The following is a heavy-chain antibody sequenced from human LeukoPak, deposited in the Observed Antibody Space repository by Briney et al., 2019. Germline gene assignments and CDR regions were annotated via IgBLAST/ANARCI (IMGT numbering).Heavy chain of an antibody. CDR2: MDPSSGNT. CDR1: GYTFTNYD. J-gene: IGHJ4*02. Sequence: ASVKVSCKASGYTFTNYDINWVRQATGQGLEWMGWMDPSSGNTGCAQKFQGRITMTRDTPINTAYMELGSLRSEDSAVYYCVRAGSGSYLFDYWGQGILVTVSS. V-gene: IGHV1-8*02. D-gene: IGHD3-10*01. CDR3: VRAGSGSYLFDY.